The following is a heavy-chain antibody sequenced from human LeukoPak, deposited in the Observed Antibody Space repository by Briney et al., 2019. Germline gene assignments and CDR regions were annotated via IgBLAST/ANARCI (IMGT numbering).Heavy chain of an antibody. CDR1: GGSISSYY. CDR3: ASYYDILTGSVDY. CDR2: VYYSGST. Sequence: SETLSLTCTVSGGSISSYYWNWIRQPPGKGLEWIGYVYYSGSTYYNPSLKSRVTISVDTSKNQFSLKLSSVTAADTAVYYCASYYDILTGSVDYWGQGTLVTVSS. D-gene: IGHD3-9*01. V-gene: IGHV4-59*08. J-gene: IGHJ4*02.